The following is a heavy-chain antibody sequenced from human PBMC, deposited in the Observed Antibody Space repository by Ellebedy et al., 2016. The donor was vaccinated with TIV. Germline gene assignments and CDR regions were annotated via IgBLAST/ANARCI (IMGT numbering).Heavy chain of an antibody. CDR3: AKDGVVVVSWGNYYYGMDV. Sequence: GESLKISCAASGFTFSSYAMSWVRQAPGKGLEWVSAISGSGGSTYYADSVKGRFTISRDNSKNTLYLQMNSLRAEDTAVYYCAKDGVVVVSWGNYYYGMDVWGQGTTVTVSS. CDR2: ISGSGGST. D-gene: IGHD3-22*01. J-gene: IGHJ6*02. V-gene: IGHV3-23*01. CDR1: GFTFSSYA.